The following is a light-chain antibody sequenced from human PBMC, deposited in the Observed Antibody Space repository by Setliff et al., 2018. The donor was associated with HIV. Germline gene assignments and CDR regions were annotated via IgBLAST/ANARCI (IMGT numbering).Light chain of an antibody. V-gene: IGLV2-14*01. CDR1: SSDVGGYNY. CDR3: SSYTSRSTLVG. CDR2: DVS. Sequence: QSLLTQPASVSGSPGQSITISCTGTSSDVGGYNYVSWYQQHPCKAPERMIYDVSNRPSGVSNRFSGSKSGNTASLTISGLQAEDEADYYCSSYTSRSTLVGFGGGTKVTVL. J-gene: IGLJ3*02.